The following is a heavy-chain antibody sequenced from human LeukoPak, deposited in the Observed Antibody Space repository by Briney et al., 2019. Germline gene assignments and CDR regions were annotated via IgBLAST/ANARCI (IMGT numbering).Heavy chain of an antibody. D-gene: IGHD2-2*01. Sequence: SETLSLTCAVYGGSFSGYYWSWIRQPPGKGLEWIGEINHSGSTNYNPSLKSRVTISVDTSKNQFALKLSSVTAADTAVYYCARGVVPAANQGYYFDYWGQGTLVTVSS. CDR2: INHSGST. V-gene: IGHV4-34*01. CDR3: ARGVVPAANQGYYFDY. J-gene: IGHJ4*02. CDR1: GGSFSGYY.